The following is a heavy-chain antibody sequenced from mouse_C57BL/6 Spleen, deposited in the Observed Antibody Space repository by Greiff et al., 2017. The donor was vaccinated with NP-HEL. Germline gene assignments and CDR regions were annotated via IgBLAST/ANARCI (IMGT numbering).Heavy chain of an antibody. J-gene: IGHJ2*01. Sequence: QVQLQQSGPELVKPGASVKISCKASGYASSSSWMNWVKQRPGKGLEWIGRIYPGDGDTNYNGKFKGKATLTADKSSSTAYMQLSSLTSEDSAVYFCARSGGRSYYFDYWGQGTTLTVSS. CDR2: IYPGDGDT. CDR3: ARSGGRSYYFDY. V-gene: IGHV1-82*01. D-gene: IGHD3-1*01. CDR1: GYASSSSW.